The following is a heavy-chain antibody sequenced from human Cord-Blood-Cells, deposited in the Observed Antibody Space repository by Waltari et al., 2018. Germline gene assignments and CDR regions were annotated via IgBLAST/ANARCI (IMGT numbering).Heavy chain of an antibody. J-gene: IGHJ6*02. CDR1: GYTFTSYG. CDR2: ISAYNGNT. Sequence: QVQLVQSGAEVKKPGASVKVSCKASGYTFTSYGISWVRQAPGQGLEWVGWISAYNGNTNYAQKLQGRVTMTTDTSTSTAYMELRSLRSDDTAVYYCARGRCPWSIAHYYYYGMDVWGQGTTVTVSS. D-gene: IGHD6-6*01. CDR3: ARGRCPWSIAHYYYYGMDV. V-gene: IGHV1-18*01.